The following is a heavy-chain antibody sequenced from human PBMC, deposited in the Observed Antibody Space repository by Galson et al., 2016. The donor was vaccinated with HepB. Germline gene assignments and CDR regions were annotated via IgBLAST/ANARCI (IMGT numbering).Heavy chain of an antibody. J-gene: IGHJ6*02. V-gene: IGHV4-31*03. CDR1: GATISNGGYY. Sequence: LVKPTQTLSLTCSVSGATISNGGYYWSWIRQHPGKGLEWIGYIYYSGNTYYNPSLKSRVLISVDTSKNHVSLKLSSVTAADTAVYYCARTDDLFYGMDVWGQGTTVSVSS. D-gene: IGHD2-21*01. CDR3: ARTDDLFYGMDV. CDR2: IYYSGNT.